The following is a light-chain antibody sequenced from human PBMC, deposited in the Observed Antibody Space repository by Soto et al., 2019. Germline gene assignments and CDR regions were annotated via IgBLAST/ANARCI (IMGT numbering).Light chain of an antibody. Sequence: DIQLTQSPSFLSASVGDRFTITCRASQGISSYLAWYQQKPGKAPKLLIYAASTLQSGVPSRFSGSGSGTEFTLTISSLQPDDFATYYCQQYNSYSPTFGQGTKVDIK. J-gene: IGKJ1*01. CDR2: AAS. V-gene: IGKV1-9*01. CDR3: QQYNSYSPT. CDR1: QGISSY.